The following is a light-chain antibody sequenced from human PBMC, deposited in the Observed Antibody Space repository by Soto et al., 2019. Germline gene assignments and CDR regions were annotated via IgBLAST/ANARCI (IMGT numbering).Light chain of an antibody. CDR1: QSVSSSY. CDR3: KQYGSSSN. J-gene: IGKJ5*01. CDR2: GAS. V-gene: IGKV3-20*01. Sequence: EIVLTQSPVTLSLSPGEIATLSCRASQSVSSSYLAWYQQKPGQAPRLLIYGASSRPTGIPDRFSGSGSGKDFTLTISRLEPEDFAVYYCKQYGSSSNFGQGTRLEIK.